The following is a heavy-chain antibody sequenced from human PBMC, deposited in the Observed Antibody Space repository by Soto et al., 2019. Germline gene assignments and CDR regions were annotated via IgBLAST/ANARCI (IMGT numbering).Heavy chain of an antibody. CDR2: IWYDGSNK. V-gene: IGHV3-33*01. Sequence: QVQLVESGGGVVQPGRSLRLSCAASGFTFSSYGMHWVRQAPGKGLEWVAVIWYDGSNKYYVDSVKGRFTISRDNSKNTLYLQMNSLRAEDTAVYYCARDLFPYSNYFDYWGQGTLVTVSS. CDR3: ARDLFPYSNYFDY. CDR1: GFTFSSYG. D-gene: IGHD4-4*01. J-gene: IGHJ4*02.